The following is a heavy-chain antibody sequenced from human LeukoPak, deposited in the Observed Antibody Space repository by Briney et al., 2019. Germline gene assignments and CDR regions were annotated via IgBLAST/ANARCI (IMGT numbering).Heavy chain of an antibody. CDR3: ARWAASYYYYYMDV. Sequence: GGSLRLSCAASGFTFSSYSMNWVRQAPGKGLEWVSYINSSSSTIYYADSVKGRFTISRDNAKNSLNLQMNSLRAEDTAVYYCARWAASYYYYYMDVWGKGTTVTVSS. CDR1: GFTFSSYS. V-gene: IGHV3-48*01. CDR2: INSSSSTI. J-gene: IGHJ6*03. D-gene: IGHD6-13*01.